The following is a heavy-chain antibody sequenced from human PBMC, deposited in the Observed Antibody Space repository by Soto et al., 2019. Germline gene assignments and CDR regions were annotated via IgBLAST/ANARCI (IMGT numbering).Heavy chain of an antibody. CDR2: VIPIFGTA. D-gene: IGHD6-6*01. CDR3: ARYSIYPRSLAARRVSAYYYYYYGMDV. V-gene: IGHV1-69*01. CDR1: GGTFSSYA. J-gene: IGHJ6*02. Sequence: QVQLVQSGAEVKKPGSSVKVSCKASGGTFSSYAISWVRQAPGQGLEWMGGVIPIFGTANYAQKFQGRVTITADESTSTAYIELSSLRSEDTSVHYCARYSIYPRSLAARRVSAYYYYYYGMDVWGQGTTVTVSS.